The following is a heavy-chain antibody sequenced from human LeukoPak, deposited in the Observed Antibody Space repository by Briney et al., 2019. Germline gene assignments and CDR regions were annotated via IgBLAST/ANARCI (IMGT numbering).Heavy chain of an antibody. J-gene: IGHJ4*02. CDR2: ISSSGSTI. V-gene: IGHV3-11*01. CDR3: AGAGSGSYYPLNY. CDR1: GFTFSDYY. Sequence: GGSLRLSCAASGFTFSDYYMSWIRQAPGKGLEWVSYISSSGSTIYYADSVKGRFTISRDNSKNTLYLQMNSLRAEDTAVYYCAGAGSGSYYPLNYWGQGTLVTVSS. D-gene: IGHD3-10*01.